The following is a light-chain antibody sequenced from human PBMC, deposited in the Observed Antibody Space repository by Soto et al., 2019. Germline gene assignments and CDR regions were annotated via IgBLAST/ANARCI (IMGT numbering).Light chain of an antibody. J-gene: IGKJ3*01. CDR1: QGIANF. Sequence: IQLTQSPSSLSASVGDRVTISCRASQGIANFLAWYQQKPGKAPKLLIYAASTLQSGVPSRFSGSGSGTDFTLTISSLQPEEFATYYGQQLNIFPIPVGPGTKVDIK. V-gene: IGKV1-9*01. CDR3: QQLNIFPIP. CDR2: AAS.